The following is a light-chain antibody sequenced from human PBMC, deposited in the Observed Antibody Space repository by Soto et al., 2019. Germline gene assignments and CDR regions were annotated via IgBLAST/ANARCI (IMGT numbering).Light chain of an antibody. Sequence: IMLTQSPGTLSLSPGERATLSCRASQSVSSSYLAWYQQKPGQAPRLLIYGASSRATGIPDRFSGSGSGTDLTLTISRMEPEDFAVYDCQQYGSSTWTFGQGTKV. CDR3: QQYGSSTWT. J-gene: IGKJ1*01. CDR2: GAS. V-gene: IGKV3-20*01. CDR1: QSVSSSY.